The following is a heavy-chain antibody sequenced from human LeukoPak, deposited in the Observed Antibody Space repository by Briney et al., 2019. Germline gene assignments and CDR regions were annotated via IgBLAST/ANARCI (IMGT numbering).Heavy chain of an antibody. J-gene: IGHJ4*02. D-gene: IGHD2-15*01. V-gene: IGHV3-30*02. CDR3: AKDRIGSKLFGRVY. Sequence: SGGSLRLSCAASGFTFSSYGMHWVRQAPGKGLEWVAFIRYDGSNKYYADSVKGRFTISRDNSKNTLYLQMNSLRAEDTAVYYCAKDRIGSKLFGRVYWGQGTLVTVSS. CDR1: GFTFSSYG. CDR2: IRYDGSNK.